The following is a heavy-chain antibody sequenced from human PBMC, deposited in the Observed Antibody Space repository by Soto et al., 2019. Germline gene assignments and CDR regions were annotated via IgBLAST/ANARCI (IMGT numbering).Heavy chain of an antibody. CDR1: GGSISSYY. Sequence: PSETLSLTCTVSGGSISSYYWSWIRQPAGKGLEWIGRIYTSGSTNYNPSLKGRVTMSVDTSKNQFSLKLSSVTAADTAVYYCARDRGGITMIVVAKNWFDPWGQGTLVTVSS. D-gene: IGHD3-22*01. V-gene: IGHV4-4*07. J-gene: IGHJ5*02. CDR3: ARDRGGITMIVVAKNWFDP. CDR2: IYTSGST.